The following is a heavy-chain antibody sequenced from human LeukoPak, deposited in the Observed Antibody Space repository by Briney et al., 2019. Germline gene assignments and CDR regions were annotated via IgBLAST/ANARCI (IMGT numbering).Heavy chain of an antibody. CDR2: IYYSGST. Sequence: GSLKLSCAASGFTFSSYAMSWVRQPPGKGLEWIGSIYYSGSTYYNPSLKSRVTISVDTSKNQFSLKLSSVTAADTAVYYCARPTDTKGMDVWGQGTTVTVSS. V-gene: IGHV4-39*01. J-gene: IGHJ6*02. D-gene: IGHD5-18*01. CDR1: GFTFSSYA. CDR3: ARPTDTKGMDV.